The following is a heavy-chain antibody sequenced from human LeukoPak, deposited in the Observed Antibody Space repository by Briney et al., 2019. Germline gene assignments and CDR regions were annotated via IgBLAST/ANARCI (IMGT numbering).Heavy chain of an antibody. CDR1: GFTFTNYW. D-gene: IGHD5-18*01. CDR2: IKQDGSER. V-gene: IGHV3-7*01. J-gene: IGHJ4*02. Sequence: GGSLRLSCAASGFTFTNYWMSWVRQAPGKGLEWVANIKQDGSERYYVDSVKGRFTISRDNAKNSLHLQMNSLRAEDTAVYYCASGIELWLFDYWGQGTLVTVSS. CDR3: ASGIELWLFDY.